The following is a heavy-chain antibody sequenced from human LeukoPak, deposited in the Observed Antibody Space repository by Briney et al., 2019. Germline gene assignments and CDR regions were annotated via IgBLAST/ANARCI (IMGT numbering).Heavy chain of an antibody. Sequence: ASVKVSCKASGYTFTSYAITWVRQAPGQGLEWMGWISVYSGNTHYAQKVQGRVTMTTDTSTTTAYMELRSLRSDDTAVYYCARVKGQWLVPIDYWGQGTLVTVSS. V-gene: IGHV1-18*01. CDR2: ISVYSGNT. D-gene: IGHD6-19*01. J-gene: IGHJ4*02. CDR3: ARVKGQWLVPIDY. CDR1: GYTFTSYA.